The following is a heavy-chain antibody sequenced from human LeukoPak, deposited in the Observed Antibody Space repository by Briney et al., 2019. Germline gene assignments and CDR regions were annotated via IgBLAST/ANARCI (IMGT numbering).Heavy chain of an antibody. CDR3: ARESGYSYGYGGFDY. Sequence: SETLSLTCTVSSGSISSSSYYWGWIRQPPGKGLEWIGSIYYSGSTDYNPSLKSRVTISVDTSKNQFSLKLSSVTAADTAVYYCARESGYSYGYGGFDYWGQGTLVTVSS. J-gene: IGHJ4*02. D-gene: IGHD5-18*01. CDR1: SGSISSSSYY. V-gene: IGHV4-39*07. CDR2: IYYSGST.